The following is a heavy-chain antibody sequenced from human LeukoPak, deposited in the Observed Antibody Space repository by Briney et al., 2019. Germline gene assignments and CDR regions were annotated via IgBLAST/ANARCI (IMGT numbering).Heavy chain of an antibody. CDR1: GGSISSSSYY. V-gene: IGHV4-39*07. J-gene: IGHJ3*02. D-gene: IGHD1-26*01. Sequence: PSETLSLTCTVSGGSISSSSYYWGWIRQPPGKGLEWIGSIYYSGSPYYNPSLKSRVTISVDKSKNQFSLKLSSVTAADTAVYYCARGSAATDAFDIWGQGTMVTVSS. CDR3: ARGSAATDAFDI. CDR2: IYYSGSP.